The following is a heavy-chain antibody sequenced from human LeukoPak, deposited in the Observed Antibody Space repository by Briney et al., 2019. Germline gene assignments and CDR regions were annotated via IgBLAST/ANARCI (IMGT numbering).Heavy chain of an antibody. CDR1: GFTFNSYG. V-gene: IGHV3-30*02. D-gene: IGHD3-9*01. J-gene: IGHJ6*03. CDR3: ARWYFDILTASSNSYFYFYMDV. CDR2: IRYDGSNK. Sequence: GGSLRLSCAASGFTFNSYGMHWVRQAPGKGLGWVAFIRYDGSNKYYEDSVKGRFTISRDNSKNTLYLQMNSLRAEDTAVYYCARWYFDILTASSNSYFYFYMDVWGKGTTVTISS.